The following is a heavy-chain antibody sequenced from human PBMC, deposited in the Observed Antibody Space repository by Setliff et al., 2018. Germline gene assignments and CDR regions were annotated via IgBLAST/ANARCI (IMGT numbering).Heavy chain of an antibody. V-gene: IGHV4-61*09. CDR1: GSSISSGNYY. CDR3: ARARYCSGGRCYWTWLDS. CDR2: IFARGSM. Sequence: PSETLSLTCTVSGSSISSGNYYWIWIRQPAGKALEWLGHIFARGSMNYNPSLRSRITISQDRSENQFSLTLSSVTAADTAVYYCARARYCSGGRCYWTWLDSWAQGTLVTVSS. D-gene: IGHD2-15*01. J-gene: IGHJ5*01.